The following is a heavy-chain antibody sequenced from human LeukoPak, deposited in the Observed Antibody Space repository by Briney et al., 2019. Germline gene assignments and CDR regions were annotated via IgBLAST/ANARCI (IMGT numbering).Heavy chain of an antibody. CDR1: GASNISGSNY. CDR2: IYSSGST. V-gene: IGHV4-39*02. CDR3: ARGLGWSPYFDY. Sequence: SETLSLTCNVSGASNISGSNYWGWIHQPPGETLGWIGSIYSSGSTYYNPSLESRVIILLDTSKNYVSLTLSSVTAADTAVYYCARGLGWSPYFDYWGQGTLVTVSS. D-gene: IGHD3-3*01. J-gene: IGHJ4*02.